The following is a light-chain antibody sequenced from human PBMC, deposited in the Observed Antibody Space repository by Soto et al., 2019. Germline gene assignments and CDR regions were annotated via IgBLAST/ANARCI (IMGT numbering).Light chain of an antibody. CDR1: QVISTS. CDR3: QQLFDSPIT. CDR2: AAS. Sequence: ILLTQSPSFLSPSIGESVTITCRDSQVISTSLAWYQVKPGKAPKLLIYAASTLESGVPSRFSATVSGTEFSLTITSLQPEDFATYYCQQLFDSPITFGQGTRLE. V-gene: IGKV1-9*01. J-gene: IGKJ5*01.